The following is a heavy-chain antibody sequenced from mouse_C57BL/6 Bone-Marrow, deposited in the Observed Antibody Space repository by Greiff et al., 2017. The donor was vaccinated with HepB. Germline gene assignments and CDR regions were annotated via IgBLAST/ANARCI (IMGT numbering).Heavy chain of an antibody. CDR2: T. CDR3: TRNYFDY. V-gene: IGHV1-5*01. J-gene: IGHJ2*01. Sequence: TSYNQKFKGKAKLTAVTSASTAYMELSSLTNEDSAVYYCTRNYFDYWGQGTTLTVSS.